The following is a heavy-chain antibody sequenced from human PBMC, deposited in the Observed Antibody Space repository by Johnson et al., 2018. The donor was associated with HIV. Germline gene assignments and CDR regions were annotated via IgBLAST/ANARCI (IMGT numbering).Heavy chain of an antibody. V-gene: IGHV3-30*02. CDR2: TQYDGSNK. D-gene: IGHD3-22*01. CDR1: GLSFSSYG. Sequence: VPLVESGGGVVQPGGSLRLSCAASGLSFSSYGIHWVRQAPGKGLEWVAFTQYDGSNKYYADSVKGRFTISRDNSKKTVYLQMNSLRAEDTAVYYCAKETRDSRSAFDIWGQGTMVTVSS. CDR3: AKETRDSRSAFDI. J-gene: IGHJ3*02.